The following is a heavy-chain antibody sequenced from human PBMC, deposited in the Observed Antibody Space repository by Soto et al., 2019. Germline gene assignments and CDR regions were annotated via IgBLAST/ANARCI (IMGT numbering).Heavy chain of an antibody. Sequence: SETLSLTCAVHGGSFSETYWSWVRQSPGKGLEWIGEINYGGNTNYNPSLRSRLTISVDTSRYQSSLRLTSVTAADTAVYYCASARWNYWGQGILVTVSS. CDR1: GGSFSETY. CDR3: ASARWNY. CDR2: INYGGNT. V-gene: IGHV4-34*01. D-gene: IGHD2-15*01. J-gene: IGHJ4*02.